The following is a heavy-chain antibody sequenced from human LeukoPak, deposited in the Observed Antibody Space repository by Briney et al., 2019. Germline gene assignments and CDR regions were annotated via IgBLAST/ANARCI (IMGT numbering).Heavy chain of an antibody. CDR2: IYYSGST. J-gene: IGHJ3*02. D-gene: IGHD1-26*01. CDR1: GGSISSYY. Sequence: PSETLSLTCTVSGGSISSYYGSWIRQPPGKGLEWIGYIYYSGSTNYNPSPKSRVTISVDTSKNQFSLKLSSVTAADTAGYYCARRASTYYPPDAFDIWGQGTMVTVSS. CDR3: ARRASTYYPPDAFDI. V-gene: IGHV4-59*08.